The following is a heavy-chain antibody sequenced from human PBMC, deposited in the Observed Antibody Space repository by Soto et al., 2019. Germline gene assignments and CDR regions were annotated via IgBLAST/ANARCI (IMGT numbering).Heavy chain of an antibody. V-gene: IGHV4-39*01. CDR2: IYYSGST. CDR1: GGSISSSSYY. Sequence: SETLSLTCTVSGGSISSSSYYWGWIRQPPGKGLEWIGSIYYSGSTYYNPSLKSRVTISVDTSKNQFSLKLSPVTAADTAVYYCARIYYDSVFAYWGQGTLVTVSS. J-gene: IGHJ4*02. D-gene: IGHD3-22*01. CDR3: ARIYYDSVFAY.